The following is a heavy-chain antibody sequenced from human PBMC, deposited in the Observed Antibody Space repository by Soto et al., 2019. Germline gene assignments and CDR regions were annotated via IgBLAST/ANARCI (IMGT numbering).Heavy chain of an antibody. Sequence: QVQLVQSGAEVKKPGSSVKVSCKASGGTFSSYAISWVRQAPGQGLEWMGGIIPIFGTANYAQKFQGRVTITADESTSTAYMELSSLRPEDTAVYYSARGEGGDYYGSGSYPNYYGMDVWGQGTTVTVSS. D-gene: IGHD3-10*01. J-gene: IGHJ6*02. V-gene: IGHV1-69*01. CDR1: GGTFSSYA. CDR2: IIPIFGTA. CDR3: ARGEGGDYYGSGSYPNYYGMDV.